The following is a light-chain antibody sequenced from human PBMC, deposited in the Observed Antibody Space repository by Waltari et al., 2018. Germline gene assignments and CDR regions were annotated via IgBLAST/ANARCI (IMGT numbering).Light chain of an antibody. J-gene: IGKJ2*01. V-gene: IGKV3-15*01. CDR3: QQYNNWRT. Sequence: EVLMTQSPATLSVSPGERATLSCRASQSIARNLAWYQQKSGQAPRLLIYGASTRATGVPDRFSGSGSGTEFTLTISSLQSEDFAVYYCQQYNNWRTFGQGTKVEIK. CDR2: GAS. CDR1: QSIARN.